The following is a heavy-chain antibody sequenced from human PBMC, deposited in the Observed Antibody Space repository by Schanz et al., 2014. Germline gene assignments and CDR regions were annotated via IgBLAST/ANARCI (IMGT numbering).Heavy chain of an antibody. V-gene: IGHV1-46*03. J-gene: IGHJ4*02. CDR1: GYSFTSYY. Sequence: QVQLVQSGVEVKKPGASVKVSCKASGYSFTSYYMHWVRQAPGQGLEWMGIINPSGGSTSYAQKFQGRVTMTRDTSTSTVYMYLSSLRSEDTAVYYCARRYSSGWYEFDYWGLGTLVTVSS. CDR2: INPSGGST. CDR3: ARRYSSGWYEFDY. D-gene: IGHD6-19*01.